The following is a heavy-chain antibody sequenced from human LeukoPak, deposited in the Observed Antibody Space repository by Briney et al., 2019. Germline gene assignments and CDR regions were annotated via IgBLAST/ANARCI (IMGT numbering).Heavy chain of an antibody. J-gene: IGHJ2*01. CDR3: ARLGYNDYVARYFDL. D-gene: IGHD5-24*01. V-gene: IGHV4-59*08. CDR2: LYHSGTT. CDR1: GGSISSYY. Sequence: SSETLSLTCTVSGGSISSYYWSWIRQPPGKGLEWIGYLYHSGTTNYNPSLKSRVTISVDTSKNEFSLKLTSVTAADTAVYYCARLGYNDYVARYFDLWGRGTLVTVSS.